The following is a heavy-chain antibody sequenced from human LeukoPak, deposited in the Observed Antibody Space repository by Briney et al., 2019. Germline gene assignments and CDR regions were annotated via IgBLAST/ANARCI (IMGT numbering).Heavy chain of an antibody. V-gene: IGHV4-31*03. Sequence: SQTLSLTCTVSGGSISSGGYYCSWIRQHPGKGLEWIGYIYYSGSTYYNPSLKRRVTISVDTSKNQFSLKLSSVTAADTAVYYCARGGSTVTSDPNWFDPWGQGTLVTVSS. D-gene: IGHD4-17*01. CDR1: GGSISSGGYY. J-gene: IGHJ5*02. CDR3: ARGGSTVTSDPNWFDP. CDR2: IYYSGST.